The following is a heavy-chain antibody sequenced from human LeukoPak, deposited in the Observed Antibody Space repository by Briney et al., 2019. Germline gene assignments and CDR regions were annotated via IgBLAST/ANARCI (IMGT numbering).Heavy chain of an antibody. CDR2: ISRSSSHI. CDR1: GFTFSSYS. CDR3: ARGNILTGYMY. D-gene: IGHD3-9*01. Sequence: GGSLRLSCAASGFTFSSYSMNWVRQAPGKGLEWVSSISRSSSHIYYADSVKGRFTISRENAKNSLYLQMNSLGAGDTAVYYCARGNILTGYMYWGQGTLVTVSS. J-gene: IGHJ4*02. V-gene: IGHV3-21*01.